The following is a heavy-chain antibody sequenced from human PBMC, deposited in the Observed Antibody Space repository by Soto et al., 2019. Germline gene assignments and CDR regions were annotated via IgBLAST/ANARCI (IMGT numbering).Heavy chain of an antibody. CDR1: GFTFTNTA. J-gene: IGHJ6*02. CDR3: AAPITILFYYYGMDV. D-gene: IGHD3-3*01. CDR2: IVVGSGNT. V-gene: IGHV1-58*01. Sequence: GASVKVSCKASGFTFTNTAVQWVRQARGQRLEWIGWIVVGSGNTDYAQKFQERVTITRDMSTSTAYMELSSLRSEDTAVYYCAAPITILFYYYGMDVWGQGTTVTVSS.